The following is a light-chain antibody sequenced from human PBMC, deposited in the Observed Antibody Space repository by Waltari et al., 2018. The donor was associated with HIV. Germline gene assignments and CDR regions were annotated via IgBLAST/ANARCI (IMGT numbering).Light chain of an antibody. J-gene: IGLJ2*01. CDR3: VLNLGRGIVV. CDR2: SAN. V-gene: IGLV8-61*01. CDR1: SGSVSARNY. Sequence: QTVVTQEPSFSVSPGGTVTLTCGLSSGSVSARNYASWYQQIPGQAPLTLIHSANTRSSGVPGRFSGSSLGNKAALTITGAHADDEADYYCVLNLGRGIVVFGGGTKVTVL.